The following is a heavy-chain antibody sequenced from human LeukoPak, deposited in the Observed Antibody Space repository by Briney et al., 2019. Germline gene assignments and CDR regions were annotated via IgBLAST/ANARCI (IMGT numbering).Heavy chain of an antibody. V-gene: IGHV3-53*01. J-gene: IGHJ3*02. CDR3: ARDSGRFDVFDI. CDR2: IYSDGRT. Sequence: GGSLRLSCAASGFTVSSNYMSWVRQAPGKGLEWVSVIYSDGRTYYADSVKGRFTISRDNSKNTLYLQMNSLRAEDTAVYYCARDSGRFDVFDIWGQGTMVTVSS. D-gene: IGHD3-10*01. CDR1: GFTVSSNY.